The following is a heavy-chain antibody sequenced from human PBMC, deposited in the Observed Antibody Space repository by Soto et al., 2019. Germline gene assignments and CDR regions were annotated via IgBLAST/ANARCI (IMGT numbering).Heavy chain of an antibody. J-gene: IGHJ4*02. V-gene: IGHV1-18*01. D-gene: IGHD3-3*01. CDR1: DYTFITNG. Sequence: QLVQSGAEMKKPGASVKVSCKAPDYTFITNGISWVRQAPGQGLEWMGWISGYNGNTNYAQKVQDRVTTTTDTATNTAYLELRSLSPADTAVYYCATGKLIWSYYYGLENWGQGTLVTVSS. CDR2: ISGYNGNT. CDR3: ATGKLIWSYYYGLEN.